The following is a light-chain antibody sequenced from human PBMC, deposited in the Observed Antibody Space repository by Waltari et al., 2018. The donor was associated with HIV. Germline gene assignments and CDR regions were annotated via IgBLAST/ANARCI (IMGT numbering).Light chain of an antibody. J-gene: IGKJ4*01. CDR1: QSVSNSY. CDR3: QQYGSSPIT. CDR2: GAI. V-gene: IGKV3-20*01. Sequence: EVVLTQSPGPLSLSPGERATFSCKASQSVSNSYLAWYQQKPGQAPRLLIYGAINRAAGTPDRFIGSASGSGTDFTLTISRLEPEDFAVYHCQQYGSSPITFGGGTKVEIK.